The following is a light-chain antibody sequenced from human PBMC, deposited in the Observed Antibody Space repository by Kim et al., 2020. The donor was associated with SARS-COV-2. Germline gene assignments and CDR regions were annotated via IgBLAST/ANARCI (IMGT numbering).Light chain of an antibody. Sequence: EKVMTQSPATLSVSPGETSTLSCRASQSIDNNLAWYQQKPGQAPRLLIYATSTRATGIPARFSGSGSETEFTLTISSLQSEDFAVYYCQQYNNWPPYTFGQGTKLEI. CDR3: QQYNNWPPYT. CDR1: QSIDNN. V-gene: IGKV3-15*01. J-gene: IGKJ2*01. CDR2: ATS.